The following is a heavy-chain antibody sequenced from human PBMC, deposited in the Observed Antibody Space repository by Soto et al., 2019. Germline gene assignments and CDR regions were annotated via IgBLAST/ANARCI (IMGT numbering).Heavy chain of an antibody. J-gene: IGHJ4*02. CDR2: IIPIFGTP. D-gene: IGHD3-10*01. CDR1: GGIFSTYA. CDR3: ARDRDDYGSGNYYNRIDF. Sequence: QVQLVQSGAEVKKPGSSVTVSCKASGGIFSTYAISWLRQAPGQGLEWMGGIIPIFGTPNYAQRFQGRVTIIADESTTTSYMELSRLKSEDTAVYYCARDRDDYGSGNYYNRIDFWGQGTLVTVSS. V-gene: IGHV1-69*01.